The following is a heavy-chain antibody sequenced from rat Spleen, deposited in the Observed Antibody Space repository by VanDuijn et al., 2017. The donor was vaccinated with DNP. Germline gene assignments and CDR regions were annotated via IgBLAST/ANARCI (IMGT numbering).Heavy chain of an antibody. V-gene: IGHV5-22*01. CDR1: GFTFSDYY. Sequence: EVQLVESGGGLVQPGRSLKLSCAASGFTFSDYYMAWVRQAPKKGLELVAAISYEGSSTYYGDSVKGRFTISRDNAKTTLYLQMNSLRSEDTATYYCARLDYGFDYWGQGVMVTVST. CDR2: ISYEGSST. CDR3: ARLDYGFDY. D-gene: IGHD1-11*01. J-gene: IGHJ2*01.